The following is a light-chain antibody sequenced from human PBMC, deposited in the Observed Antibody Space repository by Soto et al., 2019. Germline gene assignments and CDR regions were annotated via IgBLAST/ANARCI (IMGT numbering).Light chain of an antibody. V-gene: IGLV2-14*01. J-gene: IGLJ1*01. CDR2: EVS. CDR1: SGDVGDYNS. CDR3: SSYTTSGSQAV. Sequence: QSALAQPASVSGSDGQSITISCTGTSGDVGDYNSVSWYQQRPGKAPKLMIYEVSSRPSGVSNRFSGPKSGTTASLTISGLQGDDEVDYYCSSYTTSGSQAVFGPGTKVNVL.